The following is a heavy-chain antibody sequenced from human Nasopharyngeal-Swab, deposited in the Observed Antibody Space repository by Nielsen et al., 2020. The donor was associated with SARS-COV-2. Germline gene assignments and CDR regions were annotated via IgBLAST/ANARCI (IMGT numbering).Heavy chain of an antibody. D-gene: IGHD6-13*01. V-gene: IGHV3-23*01. CDR2: IGVSGTMT. J-gene: IGHJ4*02. CDR3: ARGSSRGMFDY. CDR1: GFTFSRSA. Sequence: GESLKISCAASGFTFSRSALTWVRQAPGKGLEWVSAIGVSGTMTYYADFVRGRFTISRDNSKNTLYLQMNSLRAEDTAVYYCARGSSRGMFDYWGQGTLVTSP.